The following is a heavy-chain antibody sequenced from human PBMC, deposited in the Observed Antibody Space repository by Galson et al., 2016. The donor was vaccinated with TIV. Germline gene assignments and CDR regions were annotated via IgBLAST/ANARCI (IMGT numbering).Heavy chain of an antibody. J-gene: IGHJ3*01. CDR2: TYYRSRWYY. CDR3: ARAAGRNGATCHATCESFDF. CDR1: GDSVSSDSAA. Sequence: CAIYGDSVSSDSAAWNWVRQSPSRGLEWLGRTYYRSRWYYDYKVSVKSRITIESDTSKNQFSLQLNSVTSEDTAVYYCARAAGRNGATCHATCESFDFWGQGTKVTVSS. D-gene: IGHD3-10*01. V-gene: IGHV6-1*01.